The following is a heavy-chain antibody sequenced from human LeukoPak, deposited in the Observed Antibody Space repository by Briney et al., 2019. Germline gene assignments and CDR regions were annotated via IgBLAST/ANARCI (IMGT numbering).Heavy chain of an antibody. Sequence: RPSETLSLTCTVSGGSISSYYWSWIRQPPGKGLEWIGYISYSGSTNYSPSLKSRVTISVDTSKNQFSLKLSSVTAADTAIYYCARLYSSSLGRVFDYWGQGTLVTVSS. D-gene: IGHD6-13*01. J-gene: IGHJ4*02. CDR3: ARLYSSSLGRVFDY. CDR1: GGSISSYY. CDR2: ISYSGST. V-gene: IGHV4-59*01.